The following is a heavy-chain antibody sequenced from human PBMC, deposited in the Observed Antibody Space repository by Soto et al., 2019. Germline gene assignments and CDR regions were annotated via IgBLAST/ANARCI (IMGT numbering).Heavy chain of an antibody. J-gene: IGHJ5*02. Sequence: EVQLLESGGGLVQPGGSLRLSCAASGFTFSSYAMSWVRQAPGKGLEWVSPISGSGGSTYYADAVKGRFTISRDNSKNTLYLQMNSLRAEDTAVYYCAKEAGDIRFTIFGVEKNWFDPWGQGTLVTVSS. V-gene: IGHV3-23*01. CDR3: AKEAGDIRFTIFGVEKNWFDP. CDR2: ISGSGGST. CDR1: GFTFSSYA. D-gene: IGHD3-3*01.